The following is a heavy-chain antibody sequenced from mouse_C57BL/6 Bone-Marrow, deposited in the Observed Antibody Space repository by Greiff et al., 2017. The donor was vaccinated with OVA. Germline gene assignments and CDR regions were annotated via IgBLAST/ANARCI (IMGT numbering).Heavy chain of an antibody. CDR3: ARKDYYGSSSYAMDY. D-gene: IGHD1-1*01. J-gene: IGHJ4*01. Sequence: QVQLQQPGAELVRPGSSVKLSCKASGYTFTSYWMHWVKQRPIQGLEWIGNIDPSDSETHYNQKFKDKATLTVDKSSSTAYMQLSSLTSEDSAVDYCARKDYYGSSSYAMDYWGQGTSVTVSS. V-gene: IGHV1-52*01. CDR2: IDPSDSET. CDR1: GYTFTSYW.